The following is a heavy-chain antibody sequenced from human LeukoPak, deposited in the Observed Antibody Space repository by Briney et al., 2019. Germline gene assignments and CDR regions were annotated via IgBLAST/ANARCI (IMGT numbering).Heavy chain of an antibody. CDR1: GLTLSGYW. J-gene: IGHJ4*02. V-gene: IGHV3-74*01. D-gene: IGHD1/OR15-1a*01. CDR2: IDSDGSGT. Sequence: GGSLRLSCSASGLTLSGYWMHWVRQIPGKGLVWVSRIDSDGSGTSYADSVKGRFTISRDDVKNMLYLQMNSLRVEDTGLYYCSTVEHFWGQGTLVTVSS. CDR3: STVEHF.